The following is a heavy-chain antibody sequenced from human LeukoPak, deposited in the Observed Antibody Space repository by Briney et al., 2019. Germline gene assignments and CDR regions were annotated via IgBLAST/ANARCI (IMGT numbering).Heavy chain of an antibody. Sequence: GGSLRLSCAASGFNFRPFWMHWVRQAPGKGLVWVSHINSDKSTKKYADAVKGRFTISRDNAKNTLYLQMDSLRAEDTAVYYCARRTVVTATSPLAIWGQGTLATVSS. D-gene: IGHD2-21*02. V-gene: IGHV3-74*03. CDR2: INSDKSTK. CDR1: GFNFRPFW. J-gene: IGHJ4*02. CDR3: ARRTVVTATSPLAI.